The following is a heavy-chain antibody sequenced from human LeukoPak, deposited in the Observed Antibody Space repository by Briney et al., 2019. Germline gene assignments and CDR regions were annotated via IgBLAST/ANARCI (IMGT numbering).Heavy chain of an antibody. CDR2: INPNSGGT. CDR1: GYTFTGCD. V-gene: IGHV1-2*02. J-gene: IGHJ5*02. CDR3: ALDSSGYYFWFDP. Sequence: ASVKVSCKASGYTFTGCDMHWVRQAPGQGLEWMGWINPNSGGTNYAQKFQGRVTMTRDTSISTAYMELSRLRSDDTAVYYCALDSSGYYFWFDPWGQGTLVTVSS. D-gene: IGHD3-22*01.